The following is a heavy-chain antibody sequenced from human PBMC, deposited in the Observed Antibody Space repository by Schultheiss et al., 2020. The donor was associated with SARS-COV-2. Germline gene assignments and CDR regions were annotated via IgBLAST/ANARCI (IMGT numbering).Heavy chain of an antibody. Sequence: GGSLRLSCAASGFTFSSYAMHWVRQAPGKGLEWVAVISYDGSNKYYADSVKGRFTISRDNSKNTLYLQMNSLRAEDTAVYYCARDLADNLYYYYYMDVWGKGTTVTVS. CDR3: ARDLADNLYYYYYMDV. V-gene: IGHV3-30*04. CDR1: GFTFSSYA. CDR2: ISYDGSNK. J-gene: IGHJ6*03. D-gene: IGHD5-24*01.